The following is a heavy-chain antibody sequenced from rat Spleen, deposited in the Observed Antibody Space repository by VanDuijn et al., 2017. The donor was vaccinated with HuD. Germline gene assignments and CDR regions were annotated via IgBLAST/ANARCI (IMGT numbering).Heavy chain of an antibody. J-gene: IGHJ2*01. D-gene: IGHD1-9*01. Sequence: EVQLVESGGGLVQPGNSLKLSCAASGFTFSDYAMAWVRQSPEKGLEWVATIVFDSSGVYYRNSVKGRFTLSRDNTRNTLYLQMDGLKSEDTAPYYCVTTYFGYGYFDYWGQGVLVTVSS. CDR3: VTTYFGYGYFDY. CDR2: IVFDSSGV. V-gene: IGHV5S10*01. CDR1: GFTFSDYA.